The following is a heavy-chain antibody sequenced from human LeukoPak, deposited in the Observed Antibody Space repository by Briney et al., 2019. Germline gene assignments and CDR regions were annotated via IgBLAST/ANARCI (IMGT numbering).Heavy chain of an antibody. CDR1: GFTISTYD. CDR2: IGTGDDT. V-gene: IGHV3-13*01. D-gene: IGHD2-15*01. Sequence: GGSLRLSCAASGFTISTYDMNWVRQVRGKGLEWVSAIGTGDDTYYLGSVKGRFTISRENAKNVLYLQMSSLRAEDTAVYYCAREIRETVVTRRYYYGIDVWGQGTTVTVSS. CDR3: AREIRETVVTRRYYYGIDV. J-gene: IGHJ6*02.